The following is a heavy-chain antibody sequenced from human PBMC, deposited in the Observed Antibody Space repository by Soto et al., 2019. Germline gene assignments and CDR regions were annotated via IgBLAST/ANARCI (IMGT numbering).Heavy chain of an antibody. V-gene: IGHV4-39*01. Sequence: SETLSLTCTVSGGSISSSSYYWGWIRQPPGKGLEWIGSIYYSGSTYYNPSLKSRVTISVDTSKNQFSLKLSSVTAADTAVYYCARHISSGYSPYYYYYGMDVWGQGTTVTVSS. CDR3: ARHISSGYSPYYYYYGMDV. CDR1: GGSISSSSYY. D-gene: IGHD3-22*01. J-gene: IGHJ6*02. CDR2: IYYSGST.